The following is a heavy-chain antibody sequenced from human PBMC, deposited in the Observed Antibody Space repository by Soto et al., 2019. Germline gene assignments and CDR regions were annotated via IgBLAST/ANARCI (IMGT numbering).Heavy chain of an antibody. CDR1: GYTFTSYG. J-gene: IGHJ6*02. CDR3: ARDGVDTATGYYYAMDV. Sequence: QVQLVQSGAEVKKPGASVKVSCKASGYTFTSYGISWVRQAPGQGLEWMGWISAYNGNTNYAQKLQGRVTMTTDTPTSTADMELRSLRSDDTAVYYCARDGVDTATGYYYAMDVWGQGTTVTVSS. D-gene: IGHD5-18*01. CDR2: ISAYNGNT. V-gene: IGHV1-18*01.